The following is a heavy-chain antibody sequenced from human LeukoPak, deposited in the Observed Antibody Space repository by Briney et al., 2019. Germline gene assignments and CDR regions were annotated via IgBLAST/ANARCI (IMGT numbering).Heavy chain of an antibody. CDR3: ARSGTVTTWNY. J-gene: IGHJ4*02. Sequence: DPSETLFLTCTVSGGSISSGGYYWSWIRQHPGKGLEWIGCIYYSGTTYYHPSLTSRVAISVDTSKNQFSLKLSSVTAADTAVYYCARSGTVTTWNYWGQGTLVTVSS. D-gene: IGHD4-17*01. V-gene: IGHV4-31*03. CDR2: IYYSGTT. CDR1: GGSISSGGYY.